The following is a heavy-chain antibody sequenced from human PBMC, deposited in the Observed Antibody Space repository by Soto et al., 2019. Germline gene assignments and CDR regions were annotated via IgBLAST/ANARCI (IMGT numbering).Heavy chain of an antibody. V-gene: IGHV1-2*04. Sequence: GASVKVSCKASGYTFTGYYMHWVRQAPGQGLEWMGWINPNSGGTNYAQKFQGWVTMTRDTSISTAYMELSRLRSDDTAVYYCAKVVEVAGYDSYGSGRKEPYFQYLGVWGKGTTVTVSS. CDR3: AKVVEVAGYDSYGSGRKEPYFQYLGV. J-gene: IGHJ6*03. CDR2: INPNSGGT. CDR1: GYTFTGYY. D-gene: IGHD3-10*01.